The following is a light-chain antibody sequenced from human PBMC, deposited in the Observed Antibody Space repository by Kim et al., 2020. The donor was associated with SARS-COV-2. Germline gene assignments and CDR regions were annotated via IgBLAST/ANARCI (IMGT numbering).Light chain of an antibody. V-gene: IGLV10-54*04. J-gene: IGLJ3*02. CDR3: SAWDSSLSAWV. CDR2: RNN. Sequence: RQTDTLTCTGHSYNDGNQGAAWLQQHQGHPPKLLSYRNNNRPSGISEKFSASRSGNTASLTITGLQPEDEADYYCSAWDSSLSAWVFGGGTQLTVL. CDR1: SYNDGNQG.